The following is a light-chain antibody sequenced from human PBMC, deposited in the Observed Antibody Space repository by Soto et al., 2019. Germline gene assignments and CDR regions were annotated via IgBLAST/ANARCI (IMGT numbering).Light chain of an antibody. V-gene: IGLV1-40*01. CDR3: CSYAGSYTYVV. CDR1: SSNIGAGYG. J-gene: IGLJ2*01. CDR2: GNN. Sequence: QSVLAQPPSVSGAPGQRVTISCTGSSSNIGAGYGVHWYQQFQGTAPKLLIYGNNNRPSGVPDRFSGSKSGNTASLTISGLQAEDEADYYCCSYAGSYTYVVFGGGTKLTVL.